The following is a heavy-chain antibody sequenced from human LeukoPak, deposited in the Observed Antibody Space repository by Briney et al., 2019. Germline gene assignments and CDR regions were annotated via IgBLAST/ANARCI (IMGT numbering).Heavy chain of an antibody. CDR1: GITFSTYA. J-gene: IGHJ6*02. CDR3: ATYCSGASCYSGMAV. Sequence: GGSLRLSCVASGITFSTYATTWVRQAPGKGLEWVSILNGGSTYYADSVRGRFTISRDNSKNTLFLQMNSLRGEDTAVYYCATYCSGASCYSGMAVWGQGTTVTVYS. D-gene: IGHD2-15*01. V-gene: IGHV3-23*01. CDR2: LNGGST.